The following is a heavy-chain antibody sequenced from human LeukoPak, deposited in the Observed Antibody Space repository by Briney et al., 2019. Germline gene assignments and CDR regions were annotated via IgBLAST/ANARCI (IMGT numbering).Heavy chain of an antibody. V-gene: IGHV4-4*07. CDR3: ARQSDGYDSNWFDP. J-gene: IGHJ5*02. D-gene: IGHD5-24*01. CDR2: IYTSGST. CDR1: GGSISSYY. Sequence: SETLSLTCTVSGGSISSYYWSWIRQPAGKGLEWIGRIYTSGSTNYNPSLKSRVTMSVDTSKSQFSLKLNSVTAADTAVYYCARQSDGYDSNWFDPWGQGTLVTVSS.